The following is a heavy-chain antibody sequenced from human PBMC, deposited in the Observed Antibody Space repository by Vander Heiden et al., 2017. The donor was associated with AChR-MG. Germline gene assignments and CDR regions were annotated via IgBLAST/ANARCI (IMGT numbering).Heavy chain of an antibody. D-gene: IGHD3-16*01. V-gene: IGHV1-2*02. Sequence: QVQLVPSGTEVKQPGASVKVSCKASGYSFTGNTIHWLRQAPQQGLEWVASISPSSGGTRYAPRLQGRVTLTRDSSTTTAYMELRGLTSGDTALYYCARDLGMIGGPLDLWGQGTLVTVSS. CDR2: ISPSSGGT. J-gene: IGHJ4*02. CDR3: ARDLGMIGGPLDL. CDR1: GYSFTGNT.